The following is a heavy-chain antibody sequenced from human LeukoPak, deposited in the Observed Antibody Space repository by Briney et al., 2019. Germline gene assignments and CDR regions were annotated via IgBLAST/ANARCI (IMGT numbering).Heavy chain of an antibody. V-gene: IGHV3-30*04. J-gene: IGHJ6*02. CDR2: ISYDGSNK. CDR1: GFTFSSYA. Sequence: GGSLRLSCAASGFTFSSYAMHWVRQAPGKGLEWVAVISYDGSNKYYADSVKGRFTISRDNSKSTLYLQMNSLRAEDTAVYYCARVGGYYYGMDVWGQGTTVTVSS. CDR3: ARVGGYYYGMDV.